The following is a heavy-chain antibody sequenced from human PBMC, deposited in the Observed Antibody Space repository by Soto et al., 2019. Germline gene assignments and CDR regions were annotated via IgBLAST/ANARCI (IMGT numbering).Heavy chain of an antibody. Sequence: GGSLRLSCAASGFTFTSYAMTWVRQAPGKGLEWVSVVIGSGSRTYYADSVKDRFTISRDNFKNTLYLQMNSLRADDTAVYYCARDRGVARGWFDPWGQGTLVTVYS. J-gene: IGHJ5*02. V-gene: IGHV3-23*01. D-gene: IGHD5-12*01. CDR3: ARDRGVARGWFDP. CDR1: GFTFTSYA. CDR2: VIGSGSRT.